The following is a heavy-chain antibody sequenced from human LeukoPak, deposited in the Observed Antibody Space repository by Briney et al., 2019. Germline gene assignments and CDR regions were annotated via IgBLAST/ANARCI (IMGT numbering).Heavy chain of an antibody. CDR1: GFTFSSYG. J-gene: IGHJ4*02. CDR3: AKAIIKAEYYYDSSGYRPSYYFDY. V-gene: IGHV3-30*02. D-gene: IGHD3-22*01. CDR2: IRYDGSNK. Sequence: PGGSLRLSCAASGFTFSSYGMHWVRQAPGKGLEWVAFIRYDGSNKYYADSVKGRFTISRDNSKNTLYLQMNSLRAEDTAVYYCAKAIIKAEYYYDSSGYRPSYYFDYWGQGTLVTVSP.